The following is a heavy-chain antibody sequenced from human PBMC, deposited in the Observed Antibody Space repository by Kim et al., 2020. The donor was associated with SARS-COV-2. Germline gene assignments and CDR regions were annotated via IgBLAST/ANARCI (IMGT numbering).Heavy chain of an antibody. Sequence: GSLRLSCAASGFTFSSYAMSWVRQAPGKGLEWVSAISGSGGSTYYADSVKCRFTISRDNSKNTLYLQMNSLRAEDTAVYYCAKAPPTYYYGSGSYIFDYWGQGTLVTVSS. CDR3: AKAPPTYYYGSGSYIFDY. D-gene: IGHD3-10*01. J-gene: IGHJ4*02. CDR1: GFTFSSYA. V-gene: IGHV3-23*01. CDR2: ISGSGGST.